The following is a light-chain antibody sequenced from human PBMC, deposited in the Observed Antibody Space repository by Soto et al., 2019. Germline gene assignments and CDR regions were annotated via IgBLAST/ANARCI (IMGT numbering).Light chain of an antibody. CDR1: SSDVGGYNY. J-gene: IGLJ1*01. CDR2: DVT. Sequence: QSVLTQPASVSGSLGRSITISCTGTSSDVGGYNYVSWYQQHPGQAPKLLIHDVTNRPSGISDRFSGSKSANTASLTISNLRPEDEAHYYCSSYAGSYTYVFGTGTKVTVL. CDR3: SSYAGSYTYV. V-gene: IGLV2-14*03.